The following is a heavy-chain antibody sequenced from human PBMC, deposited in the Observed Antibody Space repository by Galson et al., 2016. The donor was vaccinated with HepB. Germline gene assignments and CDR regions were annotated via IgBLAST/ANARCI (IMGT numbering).Heavy chain of an antibody. Sequence: SLRLSCAASGFTFNNYDMNWVRQAPGKGLEWLSFISGSGSNIFYADSVRGRFTISRDNAQNSLYLQMNSLRAEDTAIYFCANSSSWYDPRYYLYSWGQGTLVAVSS. CDR3: ANSSSWYDPRYYLYS. J-gene: IGHJ4*02. V-gene: IGHV3-48*03. CDR1: GFTFNNYD. CDR2: ISGSGSNI. D-gene: IGHD6-13*01.